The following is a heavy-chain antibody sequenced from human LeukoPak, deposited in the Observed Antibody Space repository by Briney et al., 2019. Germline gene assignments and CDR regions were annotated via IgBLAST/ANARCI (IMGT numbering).Heavy chain of an antibody. J-gene: IGHJ6*02. V-gene: IGHV1-69*04. CDR3: ASGGARSSSSSFYYYYGMDV. D-gene: IGHD6-6*01. CDR2: IIPILGIA. Sequence: SVKVSCKASGGTFSSYAISWVRQAPGQGLEWMGRIIPILGIANYAQKFQGRVTITADKSTSTAYMELSSLRSEDTAVYYCASGGARSSSSSFYYYYGMDVWGRGTTVTVSS. CDR1: GGTFSSYA.